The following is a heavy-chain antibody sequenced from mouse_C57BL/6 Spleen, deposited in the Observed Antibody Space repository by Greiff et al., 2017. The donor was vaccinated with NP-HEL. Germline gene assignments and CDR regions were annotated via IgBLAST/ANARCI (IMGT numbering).Heavy chain of an antibody. Sequence: VQLQQSGAELVRPGASVKLSCTASGFNIKDDYMHWVKQRPEQGLEWIGWIDPENGDPEYASKFQGKATITADTSSNTAYLQLSSLTSEDTAVYYCTTGYYSNPAYWGQGTLVTVSA. CDR2: IDPENGDP. CDR3: TTGYYSNPAY. CDR1: GFNIKDDY. V-gene: IGHV14-4*01. D-gene: IGHD2-5*01. J-gene: IGHJ3*01.